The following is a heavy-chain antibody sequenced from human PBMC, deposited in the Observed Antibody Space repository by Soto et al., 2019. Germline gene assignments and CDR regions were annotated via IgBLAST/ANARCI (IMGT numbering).Heavy chain of an antibody. CDR3: ATLSLGTSSPPYFDN. CDR1: GGTFSGYA. V-gene: IGHV1-69*01. Sequence: QVQLVQSGAEVKKPGSSVKVSCQASGGTFSGYALTWVRQAPGQGLEWMGEFVPLFGSTNYAQKFAGRITIIADESTSTGYMELSNLRSEDTAVYYCATLSLGTSSPPYFDNWGQGTLVTVSS. CDR2: FVPLFGST. J-gene: IGHJ4*02.